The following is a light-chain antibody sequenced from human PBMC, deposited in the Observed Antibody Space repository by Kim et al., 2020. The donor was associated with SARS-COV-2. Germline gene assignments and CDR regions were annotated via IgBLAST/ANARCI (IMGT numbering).Light chain of an antibody. V-gene: IGLV3-19*01. CDR1: SLRSYY. CDR3: NSRDSNDYVV. CDR2: GKN. Sequence: SSELTQDPAVSVALGQTVRITCQGDSLRSYYATWYQQKPGQAPLLVIYGKNNRPSGIPDRFSGSSSGNTASLTITGTQAEDEADYYCNSRDSNDYVVFGG. J-gene: IGLJ2*01.